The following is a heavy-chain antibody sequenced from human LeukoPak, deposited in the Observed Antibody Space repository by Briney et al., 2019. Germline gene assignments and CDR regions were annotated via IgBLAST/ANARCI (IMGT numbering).Heavy chain of an antibody. D-gene: IGHD1-20*01. Sequence: NPGGSLRLSCAASGFTFSNAWMSWVRQAPGKGLEWVGRIKSKTDGGTTDYAAPVKGRFTISRDDSKNTLYLQMNSLKTEDTAVYYCTTDYTPPEYNWNPRGDYWGQGTLVTVSS. V-gene: IGHV3-15*01. CDR3: TTDYTPPEYNWNPRGDY. CDR2: IKSKTDGGTT. J-gene: IGHJ4*02. CDR1: GFTFSNAW.